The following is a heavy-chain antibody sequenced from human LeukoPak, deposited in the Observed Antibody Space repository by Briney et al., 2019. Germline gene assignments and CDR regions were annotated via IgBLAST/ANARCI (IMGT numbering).Heavy chain of an antibody. J-gene: IGHJ3*02. CDR1: GYXFTNYY. CDR2: INPGGGST. CDR3: ARGGFTTMVRGVIITLDAFDI. Sequence: ASVKVSCKASGYXFTNYYLHWVRQAPGQGFKWMGIINPGGGSTTYAQKFQGRVTMTRDTSTSTVYMELSSLRSEDTAVYYCARGGFTTMVRGVIITLDAFDIWGQGTMVTVSS. D-gene: IGHD3-10*01. V-gene: IGHV1-46*01.